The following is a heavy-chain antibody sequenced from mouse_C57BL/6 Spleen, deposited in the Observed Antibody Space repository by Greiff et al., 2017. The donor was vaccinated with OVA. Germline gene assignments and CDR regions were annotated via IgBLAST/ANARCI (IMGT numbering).Heavy chain of an antibody. CDR1: GYSITSGYY. V-gene: IGHV3-6*01. CDR2: ISYDGSN. CDR3: ARHYYGSSFPFAY. D-gene: IGHD1-1*01. Sequence: EVKLVESGPGLVKPSQSLSLTCSVTGYSITSGYYWNWIRQFPGNKLEWMGYISYDGSNNYNPSLKNRISITRDTSKNQFFLKLNSVTTEDTATYYCARHYYGSSFPFAYWGQGTLVTVSA. J-gene: IGHJ3*01.